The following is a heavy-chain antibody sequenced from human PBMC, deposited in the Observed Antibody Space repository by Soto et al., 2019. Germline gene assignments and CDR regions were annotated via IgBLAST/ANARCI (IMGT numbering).Heavy chain of an antibody. J-gene: IGHJ6*03. CDR1: GFTFSSYG. D-gene: IGHD2-2*01. Sequence: GGSLRLSCAASGFTFSSYGMHWVRQAPGKGLEWVAVIWYDGSNKYYADSVKGRFTISRDNSKNTLYLQMNSLRAEDTAVYYCARDRIVVVPAAMSRYMDVWGKGTKVTVSS. CDR2: IWYDGSNK. V-gene: IGHV3-33*01. CDR3: ARDRIVVVPAAMSRYMDV.